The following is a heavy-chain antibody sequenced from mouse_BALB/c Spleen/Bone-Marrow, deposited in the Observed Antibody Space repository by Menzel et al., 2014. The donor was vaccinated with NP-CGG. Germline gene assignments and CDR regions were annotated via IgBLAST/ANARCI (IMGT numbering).Heavy chain of an antibody. CDR3: ARIYYSNYY. D-gene: IGHD2-5*01. Sequence: VQLQQSGAELVRPGTSVKVSCKASGYAFTNNLIEWVKQRPGQGLEWIGVINPGSGGTNYNEKFKGKATLTADKSSSTAFMQLSSLTSDDSAVYFCARIYYSNYYWGQGTTLTVSS. V-gene: IGHV1-54*01. CDR1: GYAFTNNL. J-gene: IGHJ2*01. CDR2: INPGSGGT.